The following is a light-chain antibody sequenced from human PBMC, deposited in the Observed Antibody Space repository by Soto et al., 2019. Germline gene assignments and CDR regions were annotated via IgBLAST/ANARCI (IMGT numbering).Light chain of an antibody. CDR1: QSISDW. Sequence: DIQMTQSPSTLSASGGDRVTITCRASQSISDWLAWYQQKPGRAPKLLIYDASILESGVPSRFGGSGSGTDFALTISSQQPDDFATYYCQQYNSPSKTFGPGTKVDIK. CDR3: QQYNSPSKT. J-gene: IGKJ1*01. V-gene: IGKV1-5*01. CDR2: DAS.